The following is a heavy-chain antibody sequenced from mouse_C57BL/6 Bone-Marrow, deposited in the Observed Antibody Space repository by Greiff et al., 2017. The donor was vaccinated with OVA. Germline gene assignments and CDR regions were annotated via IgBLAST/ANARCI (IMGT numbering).Heavy chain of an antibody. CDR2: IYPGSGNT. CDR3: AKSNYGGLAMDY. CDR1: GYSFTIYY. Sequence: QVQLQQSGPELVKPGASVKISCKASGYSFTIYYIHWVKQRPGQGLEWIGWIYPGSGNTKYNEKFKVKASLTADTSSSTAYMQLSSLTSEDSAVYYCAKSNYGGLAMDYWGQGTSVTVSS. D-gene: IGHD2-5*01. J-gene: IGHJ4*01. V-gene: IGHV1-66*01.